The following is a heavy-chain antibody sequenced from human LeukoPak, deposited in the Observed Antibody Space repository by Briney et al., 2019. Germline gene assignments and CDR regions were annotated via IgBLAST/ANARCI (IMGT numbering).Heavy chain of an antibody. CDR1: GFTFSSYA. V-gene: IGHV3-23*01. CDR3: AKDRYYGSGSYYAYYYYGMDV. CDR2: ISGSGGST. J-gene: IGHJ6*02. D-gene: IGHD3-10*01. Sequence: GRSLRLSCAASGFTFSSYAMSGVRQAPGKGLEWVSAISGSGGSTYYADSVKCRFTISRDNSKNTLYLQMNSLRAEDTAVYYCAKDRYYGSGSYYAYYYYGMDVWGQGTTVTVSS.